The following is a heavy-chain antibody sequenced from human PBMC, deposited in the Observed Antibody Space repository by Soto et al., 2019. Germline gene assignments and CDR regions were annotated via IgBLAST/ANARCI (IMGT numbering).Heavy chain of an antibody. CDR2: ISYDGSNK. Sequence: QVQLVESGGGVVQPGRSLRLSCAASGFTFSSYAMHWVRQAPGKGLEWVAVISYDGSNKYYADSVKGRFTISRDNSKNTLYLQMNSLRAEDTAVYYCATPGQGYLVAPGWVDYWGQGTLVTVSS. V-gene: IGHV3-30-3*01. J-gene: IGHJ4*02. CDR3: ATPGQGYLVAPGWVDY. CDR1: GFTFSSYA. D-gene: IGHD2-15*01.